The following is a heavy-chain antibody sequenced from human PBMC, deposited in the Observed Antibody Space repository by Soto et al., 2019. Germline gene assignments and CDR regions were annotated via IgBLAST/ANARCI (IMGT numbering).Heavy chain of an antibody. V-gene: IGHV3-23*01. CDR3: AKDLFVVVDY. Sequence: GGSLRLSCAASGFTFSSYAMSWVRQAPGKGLEWVSAISGSGGSTYYADSVKVRFTISRDNSKNTLYLQTNSLRAEDTAVYYCAKDLFVVVDYWGQGTLVTVSS. D-gene: IGHD2-2*01. CDR1: GFTFSSYA. CDR2: ISGSGGST. J-gene: IGHJ4*02.